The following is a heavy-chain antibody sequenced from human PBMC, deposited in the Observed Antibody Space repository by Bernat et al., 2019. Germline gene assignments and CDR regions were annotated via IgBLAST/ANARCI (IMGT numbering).Heavy chain of an antibody. D-gene: IGHD5-18*01. CDR1: GFTFSSYG. V-gene: IGHV3-30*18. CDR3: AKGIQLCP. J-gene: IGHJ5*02. Sequence: QVQLVESGGGVVQPGRSLRLSCAASGFTFSSYGMHWVRQAPGKGLEWVAVISYDGSNKYYADSVKGRFTISRDNSKNTLYLQMNSLRAEDTAVYYCAKGIQLCPWGQGTLVTVSS. CDR2: ISYDGSNK.